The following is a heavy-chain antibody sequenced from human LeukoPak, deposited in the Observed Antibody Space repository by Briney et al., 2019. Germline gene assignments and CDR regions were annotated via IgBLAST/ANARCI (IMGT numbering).Heavy chain of an antibody. CDR3: AKGFVVVVSATQSSWFDP. CDR2: IKQDESEK. D-gene: IGHD2-15*01. J-gene: IGHJ5*02. V-gene: IGHV3-7*03. Sequence: GGSLRLSCAASGLYVGRYWMSWVRQAPGEGLEWVANIKQDESEKDYVDSVKGRFTISRDNSKNTLYLQMNSLRAEDTAVYYCAKGFVVVVSATQSSWFDPWGQGTLVTVSS. CDR1: GLYVGRYW.